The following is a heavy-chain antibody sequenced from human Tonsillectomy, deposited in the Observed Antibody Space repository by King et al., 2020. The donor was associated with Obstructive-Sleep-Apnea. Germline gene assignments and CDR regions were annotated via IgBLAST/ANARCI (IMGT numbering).Heavy chain of an antibody. CDR1: GFTFNDYW. D-gene: IGHD3-10*01. CDR3: ASVGPDY. Sequence: VQLVESGGGLVKPGGSLRLSCEASGFTFNDYWMHWVRQIPGKGLVWVSRINSDGSNTDYADSVKGRFTVSRDNAKNTLYLQMNSLRAEDTAIYYCASVGPDYWGQGILVTVSS. J-gene: IGHJ4*02. CDR2: INSDGSNT. V-gene: IGHV3-74*01.